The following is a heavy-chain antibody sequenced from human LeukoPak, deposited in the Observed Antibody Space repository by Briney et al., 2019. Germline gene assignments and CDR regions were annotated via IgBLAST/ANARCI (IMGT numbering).Heavy chain of an antibody. D-gene: IGHD7-27*01. Sequence: ASVKVSCKASGYTFTSYGISWVRQAPGQGLEWMGWISVYNGNTNYAQKLQGRVTMTTDTSTSTAYMELRSLRPDDTAVYYCARDAFQSGELDYWGQGTLVTVSS. CDR3: ARDAFQSGELDY. CDR1: GYTFTSYG. CDR2: ISVYNGNT. V-gene: IGHV1-18*01. J-gene: IGHJ4*02.